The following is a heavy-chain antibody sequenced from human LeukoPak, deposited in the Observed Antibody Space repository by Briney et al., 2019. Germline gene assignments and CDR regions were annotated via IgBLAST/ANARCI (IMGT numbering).Heavy chain of an antibody. D-gene: IGHD5-24*01. CDR1: GFTSSNAW. CDR3: ARDAQGGWLQLSYYFDY. J-gene: IGHJ4*02. CDR2: VKTKTDGGEI. Sequence: GGSLRLSCAASGFTSSNAWMTWVRQAPGKGLELVGRVKTKTDGGEIDYAAPVKGRFTISSDNSKNTLSLQMISLRAEDAAVYYCARDAQGGWLQLSYYFDYWGQGTLVTVSS. V-gene: IGHV3-15*01.